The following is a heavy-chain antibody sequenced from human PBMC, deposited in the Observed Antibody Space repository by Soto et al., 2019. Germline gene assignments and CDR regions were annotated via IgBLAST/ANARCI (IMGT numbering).Heavy chain of an antibody. CDR1: GFTFSSYA. J-gene: IGHJ3*02. CDR3: AKTANGWFSAFDI. Sequence: EVQLLESGGGLVQPGGSLRLSCAASGFTFSSYAMSWVRQAPGKGLEWVSAISGSGGTTYYAESVKGRFTFSRDNSKNTLYLQMNSLRAEVTAVYYFAKTANGWFSAFDIWGQGTMVTVSS. CDR2: ISGSGGTT. D-gene: IGHD6-19*01. V-gene: IGHV3-23*01.